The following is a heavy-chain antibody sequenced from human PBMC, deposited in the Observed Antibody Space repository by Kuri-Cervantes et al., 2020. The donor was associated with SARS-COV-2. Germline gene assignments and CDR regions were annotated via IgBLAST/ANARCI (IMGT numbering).Heavy chain of an antibody. Sequence: GGSLRLSCAASGFTFSSYARSWVRQPPGKGLEWVSAISGSGGITYHADSEKGRFTISRDKSKNPVDLQMVSLRAEDTAVYYCAKVRGCGGYEDYWGQGTLVTVSS. J-gene: IGHJ4*02. CDR3: AKVRGCGGYEDY. D-gene: IGHD5-12*01. V-gene: IGHV3-23*01. CDR1: GFTFSSYA. CDR2: ISGSGGIT.